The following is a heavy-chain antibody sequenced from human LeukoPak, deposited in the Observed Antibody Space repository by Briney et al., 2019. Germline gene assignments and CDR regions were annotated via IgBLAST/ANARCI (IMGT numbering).Heavy chain of an antibody. CDR1: GGSFSGYY. CDR3: ARDAYDRSFLDY. CDR2: INHSGST. Sequence: SETLSLTCAVYGGSFSGYYWSWIRQPPGKGLEWIGEINHSGSTNYNPSLKSRVTISVDASKNQFSLKLSSVTAADTAVYYCARDAYDRSFLDYWGQGTLVTVSS. V-gene: IGHV4-34*01. D-gene: IGHD3-22*01. J-gene: IGHJ4*02.